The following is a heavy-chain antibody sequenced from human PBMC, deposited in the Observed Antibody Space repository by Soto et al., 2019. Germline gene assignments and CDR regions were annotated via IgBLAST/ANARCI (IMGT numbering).Heavy chain of an antibody. CDR3: AGFGVGDRDDK. D-gene: IGHD2-8*01. J-gene: IGHJ4*02. Sequence: SETLSLTCSVSGSYITSGDYHWTWIRQAPGKGLEWIGYISHSDITYYSPALKNRIIISSDFSMNQFSLRLNSVTAADTAVYFRAGFGVGDRDDKWGQGTLVTVSS. CDR1: GSYITSGDYH. CDR2: ISHSDIT. V-gene: IGHV4-30-4*01.